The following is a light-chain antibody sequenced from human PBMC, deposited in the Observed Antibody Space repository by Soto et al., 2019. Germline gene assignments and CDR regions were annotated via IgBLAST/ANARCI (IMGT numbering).Light chain of an antibody. CDR3: QQYGGAPPIT. CDR1: QSVSSTY. CDR2: GAS. Sequence: VLTQSPGTLSLSPGERATLSCRASQSVSSTYLAWYQHKPGQAPRLLIYGASRRATGIPDRFSGSGSGTDFTLTISRLEPEDFAVYYCQQYGGAPPITFGQGTRLAIK. V-gene: IGKV3-20*01. J-gene: IGKJ5*01.